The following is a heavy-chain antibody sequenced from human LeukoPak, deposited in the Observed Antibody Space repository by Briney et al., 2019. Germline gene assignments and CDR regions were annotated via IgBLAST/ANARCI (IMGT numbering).Heavy chain of an antibody. J-gene: IGHJ5*02. D-gene: IGHD6-13*01. CDR2: ISGSGGSA. V-gene: IGHV3-23*01. CDR1: GFTFSSYA. CDR3: AKHKYSSSWYRRNWFDP. Sequence: GGSLRLSCAASGFTFSSYAMSWVRQAPGKGLEWVSAISGSGGSAYYADSVKGRFTISRDNSKNTLYLQMNSLRAEDTAVYYCAKHKYSSSWYRRNWFDPWGQGTLVTVSS.